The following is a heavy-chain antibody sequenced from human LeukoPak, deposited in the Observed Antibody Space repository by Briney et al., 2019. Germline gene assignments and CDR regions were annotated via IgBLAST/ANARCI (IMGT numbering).Heavy chain of an antibody. CDR2: ISGSGGGT. J-gene: IGHJ4*02. CDR1: GLTFSSNA. CDR3: AKSIGGVVVVAADF. Sequence: GGSLRLSRAASGLTFSSNAMGWVRQAPGKGLEWVSAISGSGGGTHYADSVKGRFPLSRDNSKNNVYLQMNSLGAEDTAVYYCAKSIGGVVVVAADFWGQGTLVTVSS. D-gene: IGHD2-15*01. V-gene: IGHV3-23*01.